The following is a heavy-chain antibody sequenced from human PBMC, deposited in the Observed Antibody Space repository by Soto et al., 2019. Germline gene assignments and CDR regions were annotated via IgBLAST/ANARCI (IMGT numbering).Heavy chain of an antibody. V-gene: IGHV3-23*01. Sequence: EGHLLESGGGLVQPGGSLRLSCTASGFTFSNSAMIWVRQAPGQGLEWVASISENGGSRGGTYYADSVMGGFTISRINSTSNLYLQADSLPGADTAGYHCASENAVVGAALGIWGQGTMVAVSS. CDR1: GFTFSNSA. CDR2: ISENGGSRGGT. D-gene: IGHD2-15*01. J-gene: IGHJ3*02. CDR3: ASENAVVGAALGI.